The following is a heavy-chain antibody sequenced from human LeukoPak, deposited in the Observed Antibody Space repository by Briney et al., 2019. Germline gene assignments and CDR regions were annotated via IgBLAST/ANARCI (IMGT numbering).Heavy chain of an antibody. J-gene: IGHJ4*02. CDR2: ISSRSTTT. V-gene: IGHV3-48*02. Sequence: GGSLRLSCAAFGFTFSSYSMNWVRQAPGKGLEWVSYISSRSTTTYYADSVKGRFTISRDNDKNSLYLQMNSLRDGDTAVYYCARDSQRWGNFDSWGQGTLVSVSS. CDR3: ARDSQRWGNFDS. D-gene: IGHD5-24*01. CDR1: GFTFSSYS.